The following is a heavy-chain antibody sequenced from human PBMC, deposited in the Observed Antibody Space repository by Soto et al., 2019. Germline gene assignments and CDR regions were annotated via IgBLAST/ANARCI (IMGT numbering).Heavy chain of an antibody. CDR1: GFTFSSYG. CDR3: AKEDIVLVDSWFDP. V-gene: IGHV3-30*18. CDR2: TSYDGSNK. J-gene: IGHJ5*02. D-gene: IGHD2-2*01. Sequence: GGSLRLSCAASGFTFSSYGMHWVRQAPGKGLEWVAVTSYDGSNKYYADSVKGRFTISRDNSKNTLYLQMNSLRAEDTAVYYCAKEDIVLVDSWFDPWGQGTLVTVSS.